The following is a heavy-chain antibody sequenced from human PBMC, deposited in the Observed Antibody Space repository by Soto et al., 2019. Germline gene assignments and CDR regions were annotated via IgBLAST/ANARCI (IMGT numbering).Heavy chain of an antibody. J-gene: IGHJ4*02. CDR3: ARGGSGRYYQSPSEGFALI. V-gene: IGHV4-39*07. CDR2: IYYGGST. Sequence: SETLSLTCTVSGGDVTSSRYYWAWIRQTPGKGLEWIATIYYGGSTYYSASLKSRVTISIDTSKNQFSLKMTSVTAADTAVYFCARGGSGRYYQSPSEGFALIWGQGMLVTVSS. CDR1: GGDVTSSRYY. D-gene: IGHD3-10*01.